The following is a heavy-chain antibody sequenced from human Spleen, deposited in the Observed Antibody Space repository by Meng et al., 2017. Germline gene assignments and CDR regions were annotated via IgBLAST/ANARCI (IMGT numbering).Heavy chain of an antibody. V-gene: IGHV4-34*01. CDR3: ARVNPYYYYDSSGYYDY. Sequence: GSLRLSCAVYGGSFSGYYWSWIRQPPGKGLEWIGEINHSGSTNYNPSLKSRVTISVDTSKNQFSLKLSSVTAADTAVYYCARVNPYYYYDSSGYYDYWGQGTLVTVSS. J-gene: IGHJ4*02. CDR2: INHSGST. D-gene: IGHD3-22*01. CDR1: GGSFSGYY.